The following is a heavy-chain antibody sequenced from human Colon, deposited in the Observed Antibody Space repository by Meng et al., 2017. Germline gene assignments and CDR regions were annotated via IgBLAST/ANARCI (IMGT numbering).Heavy chain of an antibody. J-gene: IGHJ4*02. CDR3: GRDQGRELINH. CDR2: VYHRGDT. CDR1: GDSISSDIW. Sequence: QVHVQESGPGPVKPSVTLSLTCTVSGDSISSDIWWSWVRQPPGKGLEWIGEVYHRGDTNYNPSLKSRVDISVDKSKNQFYLSLFSVTAADTAVYYCGRDQGRELINHWGQGTLVTVSS. V-gene: IGHV4-4*02. D-gene: IGHD1-7*01.